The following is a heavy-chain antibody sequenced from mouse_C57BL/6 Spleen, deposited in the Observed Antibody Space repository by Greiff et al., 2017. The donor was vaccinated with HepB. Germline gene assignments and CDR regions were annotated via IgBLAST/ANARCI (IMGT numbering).Heavy chain of an antibody. CDR3: ARDKGSNLYYFDY. J-gene: IGHJ2*01. CDR1: GFTFSSYA. V-gene: IGHV5-4*01. D-gene: IGHD2-5*01. Sequence: EVKLVESGGGLVKPGGSLKLSCAASGFTFSSYAMSWVRQTPEKRLEWVATISDGGSYTYYPDNVKGRFTISRDNAKNNLYLQMSHLKSEDTAMYYCARDKGSNLYYFDYWGQGTTLTVSS. CDR2: ISDGGSYT.